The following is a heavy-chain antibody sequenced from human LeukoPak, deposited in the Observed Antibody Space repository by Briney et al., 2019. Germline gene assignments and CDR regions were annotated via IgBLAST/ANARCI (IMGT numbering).Heavy chain of an antibody. D-gene: IGHD4-17*01. Sequence: SETLSLTCSVSGGSISIYYWSWIRQPAGKGLEWIGRIYTGGSTNYNPSLKSRVTMSVDTSKNQFSLTLNSVTAADTGVYYCARWTTVTRAFDFWGQGTLVTVSS. CDR3: ARWTTVTRAFDF. V-gene: IGHV4-4*07. J-gene: IGHJ4*02. CDR2: IYTGGST. CDR1: GGSISIYY.